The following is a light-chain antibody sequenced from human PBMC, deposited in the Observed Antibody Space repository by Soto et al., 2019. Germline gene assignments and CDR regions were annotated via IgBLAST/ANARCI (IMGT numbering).Light chain of an antibody. CDR1: QTIDSW. Sequence: DIQTTQSPSPLSASVGDRVTITCRPSQTIDSWLAWYQQRPGKPPNLLIYKASTLASGVPSRFSGSGSGTEFTLTINSLQPDDFATYYCQQYNIYSGTFGQGAKVDIK. V-gene: IGKV1-5*03. CDR3: QQYNIYSGT. CDR2: KAS. J-gene: IGKJ1*01.